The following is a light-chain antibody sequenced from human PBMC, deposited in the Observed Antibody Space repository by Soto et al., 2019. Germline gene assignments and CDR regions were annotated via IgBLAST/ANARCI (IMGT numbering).Light chain of an antibody. CDR1: QSVSNN. CDR2: DAS. CDR3: QHGGT. V-gene: IGKV3-11*01. J-gene: IGKJ5*01. Sequence: EIVLTQSPATLSLSPGVRATVSCRASQSVSNNLCWYQQKAGQAPRLLIYDASNRATGIPARFSGSGSVTDFTLTINSLEPEDFEVYCCQHGGTFGQGTRLAIK.